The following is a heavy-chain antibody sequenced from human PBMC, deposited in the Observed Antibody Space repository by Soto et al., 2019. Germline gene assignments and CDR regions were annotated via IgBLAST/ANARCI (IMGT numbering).Heavy chain of an antibody. CDR3: GTPIDWNADAFDI. CDR1: GGTFSSYA. CDR2: IIPIFGTA. D-gene: IGHD1-1*01. V-gene: IGHV1-69*01. Sequence: QVQLVQSGAEVKKPGSSVKVSCKASGGTFSSYAISWVRQAPGQGLEWMGGIIPIFGTANYAQKFQGRVTITADESASTAYMQLRRLISEETAVYYCGTPIDWNADAFDIWGQGTMVTVSS. J-gene: IGHJ3*02.